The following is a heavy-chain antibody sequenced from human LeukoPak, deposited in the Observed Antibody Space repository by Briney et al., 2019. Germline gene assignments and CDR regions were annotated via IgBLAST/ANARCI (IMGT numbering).Heavy chain of an antibody. V-gene: IGHV3-21*01. Sequence: GGSLRLSCAAPTFSFTFYSMNWVRQAPGKGLEWVSFISSSSSNIYYADSVKGRFTISRDNAKNLLYLQMNSLRVEDTAVYYCAREKQQLRAFDIWGQGTMVTVSS. D-gene: IGHD6-13*01. J-gene: IGHJ3*02. CDR1: TFSFTFYS. CDR3: AREKQQLRAFDI. CDR2: ISSSSSNI.